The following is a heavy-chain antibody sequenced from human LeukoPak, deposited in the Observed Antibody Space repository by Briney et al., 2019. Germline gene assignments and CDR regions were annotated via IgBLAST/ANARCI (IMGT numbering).Heavy chain of an antibody. CDR3: TTPTGTTVTTTWSFDY. V-gene: IGHV3-30*03. J-gene: IGHJ4*02. CDR2: ISYDGSNK. D-gene: IGHD4-17*01. CDR1: GFTFSSYG. Sequence: GGSLRLSCAASGFTFSSYGMHWVRQAPGKGLEWVAVISYDGSNKYYADSVKGRFTISRDNSKNTLYLQMNSLKTEDTAVYYCTTPTGTTVTTTWSFDYWGQGTLVTVSS.